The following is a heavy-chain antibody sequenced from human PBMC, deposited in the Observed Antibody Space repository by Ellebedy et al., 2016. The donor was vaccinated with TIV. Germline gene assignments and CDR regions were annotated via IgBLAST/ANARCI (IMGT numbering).Heavy chain of an antibody. CDR2: ISYSIYYSGST. D-gene: IGHD4-23*01. V-gene: IGHV4-59*08. CDR1: GGSINSFY. CDR3: ARHAATAGNPNMDV. Sequence: SETLSLTCTVSGGSINSFYWSWIRQPPGKGLEWIGYISYSIYYSGSTNYNPSLKSRVTISVDASKNQFSLQLRSVPAADTAVYYCARHAATAGNPNMDVWGRGTTVTVSS. J-gene: IGHJ6*03.